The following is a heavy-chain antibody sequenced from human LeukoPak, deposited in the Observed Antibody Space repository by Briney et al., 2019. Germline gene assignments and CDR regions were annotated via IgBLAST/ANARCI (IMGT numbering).Heavy chain of an antibody. CDR3: ASDSSYDYVSTHNAFDI. CDR2: ISSSSSYI. CDR1: GFTFSSYS. J-gene: IGHJ3*02. D-gene: IGHD3-16*01. Sequence: GGSMRLSCAASGFTFSSYSMNWVRQAPGKGLEWVSSISSSSSYIYYADSVKGRFTISRDNAKNSLYLQMNSLRAEDTAVYYCASDSSYDYVSTHNAFDIWVQGTMVTVSS. V-gene: IGHV3-21*01.